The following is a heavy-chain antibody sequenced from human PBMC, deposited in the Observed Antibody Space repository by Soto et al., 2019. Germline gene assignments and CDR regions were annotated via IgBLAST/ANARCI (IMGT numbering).Heavy chain of an antibody. D-gene: IGHD5-12*01. J-gene: IGHJ4*02. CDR3: ARVGFGGLGGYDLAHFDY. CDR1: GFTFSNAW. CDR2: IKSKTDGGTT. Sequence: GGSLRLSCAASGFTFSNAWMNWVRQAPGKGLEWVGRIKSKTDGGTTDYAAPVKGRFTISRDDSKNTLYLQMNSLKTEDTAVYYCARVGFGGLGGYDLAHFDYWGQGTQVTVSS. V-gene: IGHV3-15*07.